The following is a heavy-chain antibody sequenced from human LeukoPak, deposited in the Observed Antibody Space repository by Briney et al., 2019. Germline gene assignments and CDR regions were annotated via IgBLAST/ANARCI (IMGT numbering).Heavy chain of an antibody. J-gene: IGHJ5*02. Sequence: GESLEISCKGSGYSFTSYWIGWVRQMPGKGLEWMGIIYPGDSDTRYSPSFQGQVTISADKSISTAYLQWSSLKASDTAMYYCARHNNYDYVWGSYRLYNWFDPWGQGTLVTVSS. CDR1: GYSFTSYW. D-gene: IGHD3-16*02. V-gene: IGHV5-51*01. CDR3: ARHNNYDYVWGSYRLYNWFDP. CDR2: IYPGDSDT.